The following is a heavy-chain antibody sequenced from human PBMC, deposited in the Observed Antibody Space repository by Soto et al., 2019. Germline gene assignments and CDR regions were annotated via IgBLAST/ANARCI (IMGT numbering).Heavy chain of an antibody. Sequence: QGQLQPVGPGLLKPLETPFPNLRFLGGFFSGYYLGLVRQPPGKGLELIGEINQSGSTNYNPSLKSRVTISVDTSKNQFSLKLSSVTAADTAVYYCARRKTAYPHYYYYYGMDVWGQGTTVTVSS. V-gene: IGHV4-34*01. D-gene: IGHD2-21*01. CDR2: INQSGST. J-gene: IGHJ6*02. CDR1: GGFFSGYY. CDR3: ARRKTAYPHYYYYYGMDV.